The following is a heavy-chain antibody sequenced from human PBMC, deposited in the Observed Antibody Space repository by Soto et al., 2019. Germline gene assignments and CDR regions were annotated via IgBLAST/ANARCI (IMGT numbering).Heavy chain of an antibody. CDR2: IYPSGST. J-gene: IGHJ4*02. CDR3: ARASSSGYPLFDY. V-gene: IGHV4-30-2*01. Sequence: QLQLQESGSGLVKPSQTLSLTCAVSGGSISSGGYSWSWIRQPPGKGLEWIGYIYPSGSTYYNPSLKSRVTISVDRSKNQFSLKLSSVTAADTAVYYCARASSSGYPLFDYWGQGTLVTVSS. D-gene: IGHD3-22*01. CDR1: GGSISSGGYS.